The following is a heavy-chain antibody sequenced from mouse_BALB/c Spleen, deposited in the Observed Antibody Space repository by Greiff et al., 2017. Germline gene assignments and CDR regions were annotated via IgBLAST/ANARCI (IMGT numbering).Heavy chain of an antibody. CDR1: GYTFTSYW. D-gene: IGHD2-4*01. CDR3: ARRRSTMIPAWFAY. CDR2: INPSTGYT. J-gene: IGHJ3*01. V-gene: IGHV1-7*01. Sequence: QVQLQQSGAELAKPGASVKMSCKASGYTFTSYWMHWVKQRPGQGLEWIGYINPSTGYTEYNQKFKDKATLTADKSSSTAYMQLSSLTSEDSAVYYCARRRSTMIPAWFAYWGQGTLVTVSA.